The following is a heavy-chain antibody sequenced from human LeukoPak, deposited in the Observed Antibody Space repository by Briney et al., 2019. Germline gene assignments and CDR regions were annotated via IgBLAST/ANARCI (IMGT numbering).Heavy chain of an antibody. CDR3: ARALRGYGSYYFDY. CDR1: GGSISSGGYY. D-gene: IGHD3-10*01. V-gene: IGHV4-31*03. Sequence: TSETLSLTCTVSGGSISSGGYYWSWIRQHPGKGLEWIGYIYYSGRTYYNPSLKSRVTISVDTSRNQFSLKLSSVTAADTAVYYCARALRGYGSYYFDYWGQGTLVTVSS. CDR2: IYYSGRT. J-gene: IGHJ4*02.